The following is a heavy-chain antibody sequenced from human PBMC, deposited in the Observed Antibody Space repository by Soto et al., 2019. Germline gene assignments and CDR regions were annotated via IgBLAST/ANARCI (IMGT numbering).Heavy chain of an antibody. Sequence: EVQLLESGGGLVQPGGSLRLSCAASGFTFSSYAMSWVRQAPGKGLEWVSAISGSGGSTYYADSVQGRFTISRDNSKNTLYLQMNCLRAEYTTVYYCASLRDQPVLYPDGQGAFDIWGQGTMVTVSS. V-gene: IGHV3-23*01. CDR3: ASLRDQPVLYPDGQGAFDI. CDR2: ISGSGGST. CDR1: GFTFSSYA. J-gene: IGHJ3*02. D-gene: IGHD2-2*02.